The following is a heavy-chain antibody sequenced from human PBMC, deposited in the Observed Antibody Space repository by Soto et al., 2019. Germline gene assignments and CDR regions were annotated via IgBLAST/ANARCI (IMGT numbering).Heavy chain of an antibody. V-gene: IGHV4-31*03. CDR3: ARRAYGGNLGEDI. D-gene: IGHD2-21*02. Sequence: SETLPLPFTVSGASISSGVYYWSWIRQHPEKGLEWIGYIYYSGSTYYNPSLKSRVTISVDTSKNQFSLNLSSVTAAARVVYYCARRAYGGNLGEDIWGQRTMVTVSS. J-gene: IGHJ3*02. CDR2: IYYSGST. CDR1: GASISSGVYY.